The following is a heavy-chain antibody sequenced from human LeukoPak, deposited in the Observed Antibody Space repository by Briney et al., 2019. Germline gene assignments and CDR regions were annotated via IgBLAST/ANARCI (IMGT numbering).Heavy chain of an antibody. CDR3: ARALAFGCSGGGCYGY. D-gene: IGHD2-15*01. CDR2: INPSGGST. CDR1: GYTFTSYY. V-gene: IGHV1-46*01. J-gene: IGHJ4*02. Sequence: ASVKVSCKASGYTFTSYYMHWVRQAPGQGLEWMGIINPSGGSTSYAQKFQGRVTMTRDTSTSTVYMELSSLRSEDTAVYYCARALAFGCSGGGCYGYWGQGTLVTVSS.